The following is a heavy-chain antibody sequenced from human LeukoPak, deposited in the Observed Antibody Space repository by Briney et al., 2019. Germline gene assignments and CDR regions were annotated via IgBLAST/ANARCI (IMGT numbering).Heavy chain of an antibody. CDR3: ARGAPLVAVTTGAFDI. D-gene: IGHD2-15*01. J-gene: IGHJ3*02. Sequence: GGSLRLSCAASGFTFISYEMNWVRQAPGKGLEWISYIDSISTTIYSADSVRGRFTISRDNAKNSVYLQMNSLRVEDTAIYYCARGAPLVAVTTGAFDIWGQGTMVTVSS. V-gene: IGHV3-48*03. CDR1: GFTFISYE. CDR2: IDSISTTI.